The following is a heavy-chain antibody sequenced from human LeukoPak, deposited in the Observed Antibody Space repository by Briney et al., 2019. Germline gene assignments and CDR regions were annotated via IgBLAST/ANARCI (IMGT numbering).Heavy chain of an antibody. CDR2: ISYDGTNK. CDR3: ARDASHSSSFPLYYFDY. V-gene: IGHV3-30-3*01. CDR1: GFTFSSYA. J-gene: IGHJ4*02. D-gene: IGHD6-13*01. Sequence: GGSLRLSCAASGFTFSSYAMHWVRQAPAKGLEWVAVISYDGTNKYYADSVTGRFPISRDTSKNTLYLQMNSLRAEDTAVYYCARDASHSSSFPLYYFDYWGQGTLVTVSS.